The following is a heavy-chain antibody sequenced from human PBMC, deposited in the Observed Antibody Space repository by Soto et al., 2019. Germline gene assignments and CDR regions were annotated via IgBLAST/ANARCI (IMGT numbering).Heavy chain of an antibody. CDR3: ARVEMATGPYYYGMDV. J-gene: IGHJ6*02. CDR1: GGTFSSYA. CDR2: IIPIFGTA. D-gene: IGHD5-12*01. V-gene: IGHV1-69*06. Sequence: QVQLVQSGAEVKKPGSSVKVSCKASGGTFSSYAISWVRQAPGQGLEWMGGIIPIFGTANYAQKFQGRVTITADKSTSTAYMELSSRRSEDTAVYYCARVEMATGPYYYGMDVWGQGTTVTVSS.